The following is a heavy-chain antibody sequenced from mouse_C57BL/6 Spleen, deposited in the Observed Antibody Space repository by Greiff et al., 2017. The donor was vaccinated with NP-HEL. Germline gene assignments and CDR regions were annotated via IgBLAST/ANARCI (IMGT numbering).Heavy chain of an antibody. CDR2: IDPEDGDT. CDR3: TTGHYGSSYAMDY. D-gene: IGHD1-1*01. CDR1: GFNIKDYY. Sequence: EVQLQQSGAELVRPGASVKLSCTASGFNIKDYYMHWVKQRPEQGLEWIGRIDPEDGDTEYAPKFQGKATMTADTSSNTAYLQLSSLTSEDTAVYYCTTGHYGSSYAMDYWGQGTSVTVSS. J-gene: IGHJ4*01. V-gene: IGHV14-1*01.